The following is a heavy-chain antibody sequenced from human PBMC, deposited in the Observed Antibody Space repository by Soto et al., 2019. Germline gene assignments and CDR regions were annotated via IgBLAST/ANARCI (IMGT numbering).Heavy chain of an antibody. CDR3: ARDREQWLVGYYFDY. V-gene: IGHV3-33*01. Sequence: GGSLRLSCAASGFTFSRYGMHWVRQAPGRGLEWVAVIWYDGSNIYYADSVKGRFTISRHNSKDTLDLQMNSLRAEDTAVYYCARDREQWLVGYYFDYWGQGTLVTVSS. J-gene: IGHJ4*02. CDR1: GFTFSRYG. CDR2: IWYDGSNI. D-gene: IGHD6-19*01.